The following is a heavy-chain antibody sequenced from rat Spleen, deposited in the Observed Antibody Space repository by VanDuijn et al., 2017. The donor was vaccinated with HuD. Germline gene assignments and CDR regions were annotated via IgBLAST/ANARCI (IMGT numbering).Heavy chain of an antibody. D-gene: IGHD2-2*01. CDR3: ARRDTYDY. CDR2: ISYDGSST. J-gene: IGHJ2*01. Sequence: EVQLVESGGGLVQPGRSLKLSCAASGFTFSNYGMAWVRQAPTKGLEWVATISYDGSSTYYRDSVKGRFTISRDNAKSTLYLQMDSLRSEDTATYYCARRDTYDYWGQGVMVTVSS. CDR1: GFTFSNYG. V-gene: IGHV5-29*01.